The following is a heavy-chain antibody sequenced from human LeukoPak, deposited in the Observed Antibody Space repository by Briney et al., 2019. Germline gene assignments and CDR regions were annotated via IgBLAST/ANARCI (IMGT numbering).Heavy chain of an antibody. J-gene: IGHJ3*02. CDR1: GGTFSSYD. V-gene: IGHV1-69*01. CDR3: ASGSPRIVVVPAVLGDDAFDI. CDR2: IIPIFGTA. D-gene: IGHD2-2*01. Sequence: SVKVSCKASGGTFSSYDISWVRQAPGQGLEWMGGIIPIFGTANYAQKFQGRVTITADESTSTAYMELSSLRSEDTAVYYCASGSPRIVVVPAVLGDDAFDIWGQGTMVTVSS.